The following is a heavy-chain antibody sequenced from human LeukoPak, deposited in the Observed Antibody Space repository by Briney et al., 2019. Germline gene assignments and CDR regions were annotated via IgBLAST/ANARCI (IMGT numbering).Heavy chain of an antibody. CDR2: ISGSGGDT. Sequence: GGSLRLSCAASGFTFSSYAMSWVRQARGKGLEWVSAISGSGGDTYYADSVKGRFTISRDNSKNTLYLQMSSLRAEDTAVYYCAKDLGSVVTPPSLDFWGQGTLVTVSS. D-gene: IGHD4-23*01. V-gene: IGHV3-23*01. J-gene: IGHJ4*02. CDR1: GFTFSSYA. CDR3: AKDLGSVVTPPSLDF.